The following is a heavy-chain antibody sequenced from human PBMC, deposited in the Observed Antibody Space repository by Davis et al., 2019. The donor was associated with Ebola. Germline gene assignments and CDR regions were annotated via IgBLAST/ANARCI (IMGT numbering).Heavy chain of an antibody. V-gene: IGHV1-69*13. Sequence: SVKVSCKASGGAFNTYAISWVRQAPGQGLEWMGVVIPVYGKANYAPNFQGRVTITADESTSTAYLEVSSLTSGDTAIYYCARPAAGMSTIPTRYFDYWGQGTLVTVSS. J-gene: IGHJ4*02. CDR1: GGAFNTYA. CDR2: VIPVYGKA. D-gene: IGHD5-24*01. CDR3: ARPAAGMSTIPTRYFDY.